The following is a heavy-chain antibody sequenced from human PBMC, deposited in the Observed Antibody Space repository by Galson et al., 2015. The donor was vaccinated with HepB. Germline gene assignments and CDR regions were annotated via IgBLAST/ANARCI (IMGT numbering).Heavy chain of an antibody. V-gene: IGHV3-7*03. CDR3: AKGRIGLLGDGYNPPLRDY. CDR2: IKQDGSEK. D-gene: IGHD5-24*01. CDR1: GFTFSTYW. J-gene: IGHJ4*02. Sequence: SLRLSCAVSGFTFSTYWMHWVRQAPGKGLEWVANIKQDGSEKYYVDSVKGRFTISRDNAKNSLYLQMNSLRAEDTAKYFCAKGRIGLLGDGYNPPLRDYWGQGTLVSVSS.